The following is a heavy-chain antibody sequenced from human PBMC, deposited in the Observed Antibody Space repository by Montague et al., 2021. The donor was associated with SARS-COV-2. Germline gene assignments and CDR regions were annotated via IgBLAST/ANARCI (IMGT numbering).Heavy chain of an antibody. CDR3: ASPTYYYDSSGSDAFDI. V-gene: IGHV4-39*01. J-gene: IGHJ3*02. D-gene: IGHD3-22*01. Sequence: SETLSLTCTVSGGSISSSSYYWGWIRQPPGKGLEWIGSIYYSGSTYYNPSLKNRVTISVDTSKNQFSLKLSSVAAADTAVYYCASPTYYYDSSGSDAFDIWGRGTMVTVSS. CDR1: GGSISSSSYY. CDR2: IYYSGST.